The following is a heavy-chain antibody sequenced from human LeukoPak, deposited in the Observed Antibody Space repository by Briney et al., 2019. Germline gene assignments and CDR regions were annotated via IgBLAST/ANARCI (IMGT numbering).Heavy chain of an antibody. V-gene: IGHV4-59*01. CDR1: GGSISSYY. CDR2: IYYSGST. J-gene: IGHJ6*02. D-gene: IGHD2-15*01. CDR3: ARDRVAAPHYYYYGMDV. Sequence: SETLSLTCTVSGGSISSYYWSWIRQPPGKGLEWIGYIYYSGSTNYNPSLKSRVTISVDTSKNQFSLKLSSVTAADTAVYYCARDRVAAPHYYYYGMDVWGQGTTVTVSS.